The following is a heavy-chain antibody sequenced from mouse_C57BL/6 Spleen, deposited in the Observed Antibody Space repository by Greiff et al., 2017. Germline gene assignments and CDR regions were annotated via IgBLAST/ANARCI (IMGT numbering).Heavy chain of an antibody. D-gene: IGHD1-1*01. CDR3: AELLRGFFDY. Sequence: VKLVESGAELARPGASVKLSCKASGYTFTSYGISWVKQRTGQGLEWIGEIYPRSGNTYYNEKFKGKATLTADKSSSTAYMELRSLTSEDSAVYFCAELLRGFFDYWGQGTTLTVSS. J-gene: IGHJ2*01. CDR1: GYTFTSYG. CDR2: IYPRSGNT. V-gene: IGHV1-81*01.